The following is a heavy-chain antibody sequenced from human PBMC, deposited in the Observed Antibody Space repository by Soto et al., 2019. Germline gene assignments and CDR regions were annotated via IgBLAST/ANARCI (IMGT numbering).Heavy chain of an antibody. J-gene: IGHJ4*02. CDR1: GCTFGGYV. V-gene: IGHV3-33*01. CDR3: ASEGYSYGYSPASFVE. D-gene: IGHD5-18*01. Sequence: GGSMILSCASSGCTFGGYVMHLVRKTHGKGLEWVAVIWYDGSNKYYADSVKGRFTISRDNSKNTLYLQMNSLRAEDTAVYYCASEGYSYGYSPASFVEWGQGTLVTVSS. CDR2: IWYDGSNK.